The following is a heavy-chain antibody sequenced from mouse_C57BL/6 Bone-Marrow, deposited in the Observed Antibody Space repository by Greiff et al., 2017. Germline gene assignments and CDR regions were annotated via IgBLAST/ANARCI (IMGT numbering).Heavy chain of an antibody. J-gene: IGHJ4*01. CDR2: ILPGSGST. V-gene: IGHV1-9*01. CDR1: GYTFTGYW. CDR3: AGWGYAMDY. Sequence: VQLQQSGAELMKPGASVKLSCKATGYTFTGYWIEWVKQRPGHGLEWIGEILPGSGSTNYNEKFKGKATVTADTSANTAYRQLSSQTTENSASYYCAGWGYAMDYWGQGTSVTVSS.